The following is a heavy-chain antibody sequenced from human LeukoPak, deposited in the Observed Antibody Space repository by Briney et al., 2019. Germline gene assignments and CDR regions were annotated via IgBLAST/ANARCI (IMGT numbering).Heavy chain of an antibody. CDR1: GYTFTSYG. D-gene: IGHD3-3*01. CDR2: ISAYNGNT. Sequence: GASVKVSCKASGYTFTSYGISWVRQAPGQGLEWMGWISAYNGNTNYAQKLRGRVTMTTDTSTSTAYMELRSLRSDDTAVYYCARDLEVRFLEWLFIYYGMDVWGQGTTVTVSS. V-gene: IGHV1-18*01. J-gene: IGHJ6*02. CDR3: ARDLEVRFLEWLFIYYGMDV.